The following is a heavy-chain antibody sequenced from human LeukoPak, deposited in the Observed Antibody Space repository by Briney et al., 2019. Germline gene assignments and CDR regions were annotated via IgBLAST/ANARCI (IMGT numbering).Heavy chain of an antibody. CDR1: GRSISGYY. CDR2: IFYSGST. Sequence: SESLSLTCTVSGRSISGYYWSWLRQPPGKGPEWIGYIFYSGSTNCHPPLKSRVTISVDTSKNQFSLKMNSATAADTAVYYCARLASSGWSHCDYWGQGTLVTVS. D-gene: IGHD6-19*01. V-gene: IGHV4-59*08. CDR3: ARLASSGWSHCDY. J-gene: IGHJ4*02.